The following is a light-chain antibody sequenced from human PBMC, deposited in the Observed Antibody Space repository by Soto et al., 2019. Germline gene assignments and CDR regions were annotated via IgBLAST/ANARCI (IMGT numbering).Light chain of an antibody. CDR1: SSDVGGYNF. CDR2: EVS. Sequence: QSALTQPAFVSGSPGQSITISCTGSSSDVGGYNFVSWYQQHPGKAPKLMIYEVSNRPSGVSNRFSGSKSGNTASLTISGIQAEDEADYHCSSYTSSSTLVFGGGTKLTVL. J-gene: IGLJ2*01. V-gene: IGLV2-14*01. CDR3: SSYTSSSTLV.